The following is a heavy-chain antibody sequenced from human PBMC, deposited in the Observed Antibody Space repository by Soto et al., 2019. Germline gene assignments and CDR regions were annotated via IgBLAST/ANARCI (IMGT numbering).Heavy chain of an antibody. J-gene: IGHJ5*02. V-gene: IGHV4-30-2*01. Sequence: SDTLSLTFAVSGGSISSGGYSWSWIRQPPGKGLEWIGYIYHSGSTYYNPSLKSRVTISVDRSKNQFSLKLSSVTAADTAVYYCARVPNRWGQGTLVTVS. CDR2: IYHSGST. CDR1: GGSISSGGYS. D-gene: IGHD2-2*01. CDR3: ARVPNR.